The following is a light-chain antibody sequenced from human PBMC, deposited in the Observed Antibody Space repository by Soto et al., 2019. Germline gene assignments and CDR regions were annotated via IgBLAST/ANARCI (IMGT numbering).Light chain of an antibody. CDR2: GAS. CDR1: QSVSSSY. J-gene: IGKJ5*01. CDR3: LQDYNYPRT. V-gene: IGKV3-20*01. Sequence: EIVLTKSPGALSLSRGERGSLSCRASQSVSSSYLAWYQQKPGQAPRLLIYGASSRATGIPDRFSGSGSGTNFTLTISSLQPEDFATYYCLQDYNYPRTFGQGTQL.